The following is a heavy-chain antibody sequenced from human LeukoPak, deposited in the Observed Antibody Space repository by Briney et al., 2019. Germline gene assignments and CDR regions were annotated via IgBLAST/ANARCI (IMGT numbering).Heavy chain of an antibody. D-gene: IGHD6-19*01. J-gene: IGHJ1*01. CDR2: INHSGST. CDR3: ARVRARALYSRGWYPVFGIQEFQH. V-gene: IGHV4-34*01. CDR1: GGSFSGYY. Sequence: SETLSLTCAVYGGSFSGYYWSWIRQPPGKGLEWIGEINHSGSTNYNPSLKSRVTISVDTSKDQFSLKLSSVTAADTAVYYCARVRARALYSRGWYPVFGIQEFQHWGQGTLVTVSS.